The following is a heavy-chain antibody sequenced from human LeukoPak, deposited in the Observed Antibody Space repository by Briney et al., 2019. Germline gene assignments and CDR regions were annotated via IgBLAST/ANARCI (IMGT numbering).Heavy chain of an antibody. J-gene: IGHJ5*02. CDR2: IYYSGST. CDR3: AREWFGESYSNWFDP. CDR1: GGSISSGGYY. D-gene: IGHD3-10*01. Sequence: SETLSLTCTVSGGSISSGGYYWSWLRQHPGKGLEWIGYIYYSGSTYYNPSLKSRVTISVDTSKNQFSLKLSSVTAADTAVYYCAREWFGESYSNWFDPWGQGTLVTVSS. V-gene: IGHV4-31*03.